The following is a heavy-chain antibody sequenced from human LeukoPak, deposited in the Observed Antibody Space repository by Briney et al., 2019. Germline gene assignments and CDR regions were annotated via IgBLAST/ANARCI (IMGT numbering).Heavy chain of an antibody. Sequence: ETLSLTCTVSGGSISSYYWSWIRQPPGKGLEWIGYIYYSGSTNYNPSLKSRVTISVDTSKNQFSLKLSSVTVADTAVYYCAAQVVVITGLGAFDIWGQGTMVTVSS. D-gene: IGHD3-22*01. CDR3: AAQVVVITGLGAFDI. J-gene: IGHJ3*02. CDR2: IYYSGST. V-gene: IGHV4-59*01. CDR1: GGSISSYY.